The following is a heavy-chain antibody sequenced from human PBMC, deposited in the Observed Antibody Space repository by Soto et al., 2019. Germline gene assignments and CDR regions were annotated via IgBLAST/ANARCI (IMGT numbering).Heavy chain of an antibody. D-gene: IGHD3-10*01. CDR2: ISGSGGST. Sequence: GGSLRLSCAASGFTFSSYAMSWVRQAPGKGLEWVSAISGSGGSTYYADSVKGRFTISRDNSKNTLYLQMNSLRAEDTAVYYCAKEGRQPGGRGYYYYMDVWGKGTTVTVSS. V-gene: IGHV3-23*01. CDR3: AKEGRQPGGRGYYYYMDV. J-gene: IGHJ6*03. CDR1: GFTFSSYA.